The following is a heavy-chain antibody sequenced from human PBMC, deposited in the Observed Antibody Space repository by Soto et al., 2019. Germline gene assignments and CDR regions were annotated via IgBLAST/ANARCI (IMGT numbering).Heavy chain of an antibody. CDR3: AKIVVEVAGSIDY. V-gene: IGHV3-30*18. Sequence: QVQLVESGGGVVQPGRSLRLSCAASGFTFSSYGMHWVRQAPGKGLEWVAVISYDGSNKYYADSVKGRFTISRDNSKNTLYLQMNSLRAEDTVVYYCAKIVVEVAGSIDYWGQGTLVTVSS. J-gene: IGHJ4*02. D-gene: IGHD6-19*01. CDR1: GFTFSSYG. CDR2: ISYDGSNK.